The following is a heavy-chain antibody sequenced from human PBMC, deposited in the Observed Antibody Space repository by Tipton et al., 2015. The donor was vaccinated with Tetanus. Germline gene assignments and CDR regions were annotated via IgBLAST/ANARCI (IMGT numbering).Heavy chain of an antibody. V-gene: IGHV3-48*02. J-gene: IGHJ5*02. CDR3: ARRGAPGANWFDT. CDR1: GFSFNNFG. D-gene: IGHD2-2*01. Sequence: SLRLSCAGSGFSFNNFGMNWVRQAPGKGLEWVSYISYSSTSKYYADSIKGRFAISRDNAKNSVYLEMNSLRHEDTAVYYCARRGAPGANWFDTWGQGTLVTVSS. CDR2: ISYSSTSK.